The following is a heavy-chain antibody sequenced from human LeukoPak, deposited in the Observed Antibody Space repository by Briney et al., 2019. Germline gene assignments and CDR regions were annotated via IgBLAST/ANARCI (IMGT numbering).Heavy chain of an antibody. CDR3: ARDSCGGDCYFDY. CDR2: INPNSGGT. CDR1: GYTFTGYY. Sequence: ASVKVSCKASGYTFTGYYIHWLRQAPGQGLEWMGWINPNSGGTHYAQKFQGRVTMTSDTYISTAYMELSRLRSDDTAVYSCARDSCGGDCYFDYWGQGTLVTVSS. D-gene: IGHD2-21*02. V-gene: IGHV1-2*02. J-gene: IGHJ4*02.